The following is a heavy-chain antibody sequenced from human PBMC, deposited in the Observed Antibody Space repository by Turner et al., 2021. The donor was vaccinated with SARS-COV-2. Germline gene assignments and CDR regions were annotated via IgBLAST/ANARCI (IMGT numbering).Heavy chain of an antibody. D-gene: IGHD2-15*01. J-gene: IGHJ4*02. V-gene: IGHV3-73*01. CDR3: TIYCSGGSCYGI. CDR2: IRSKANSYAT. CDR1: GFTFSGSA. Sequence: EVQLVESGGGLVQPGGSLKLTCAASGFTFSGSAMHWVRQASGKGLEWVGRIRSKANSYATAYAASVKGRFTISRDDSKNTAYLQMNSLKTEDTAVYYCTIYCSGGSCYGIWGQGTLVTVSS.